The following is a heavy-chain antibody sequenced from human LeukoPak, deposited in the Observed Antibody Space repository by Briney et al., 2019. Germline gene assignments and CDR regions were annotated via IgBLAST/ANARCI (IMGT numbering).Heavy chain of an antibody. CDR2: IYYTGFT. Sequence: SETLSLTCTVFGGSISSYYWSWIRQPPGKGLEWIGFIYYTGFTIYNPSLKSRVTISVETSKNQFSLKLSSVPAADTAVYYCAIRRGSGSSGYFDYWGQGTLVTVSS. D-gene: IGHD1-26*01. V-gene: IGHV4-59*01. CDR1: GGSISSYY. J-gene: IGHJ4*02. CDR3: AIRRGSGSSGYFDY.